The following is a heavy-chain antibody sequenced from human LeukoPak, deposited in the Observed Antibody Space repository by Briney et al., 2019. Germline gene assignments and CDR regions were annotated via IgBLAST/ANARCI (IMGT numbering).Heavy chain of an antibody. V-gene: IGHV3-74*01. J-gene: IGHJ4*02. CDR3: ARDGSLPDY. CDR1: AFTFSSYW. Sequence: GGSLRLSCAASAFTFSSYWMHWVRQAPGEGLVWVSYINSDGSSTSYADYVKGRFTISRDNARNTLYLQMNSLRVEDTAVYYCARDGSLPDYWGRGTLVTVSS. CDR2: INSDGSST.